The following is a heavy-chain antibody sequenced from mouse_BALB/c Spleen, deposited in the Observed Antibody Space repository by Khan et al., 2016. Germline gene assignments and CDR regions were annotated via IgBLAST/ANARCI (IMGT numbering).Heavy chain of an antibody. V-gene: IGHV1S81*02. J-gene: IGHJ2*01. D-gene: IGHD2-1*01. CDR1: DYTLTSYW. CDR2: INPSNGRT. Sequence: QVQLQQPGAELVNPGASVNLSCKASDYTLTSYWMHWVKQRPGQGLEWIGEINPSNGRTNYNEKFKSKATLTVDKSSSTAYMQLSSPTSEDSAVXYCARLLINFDYWGQGTTLTVSS. CDR3: ARLLINFDY.